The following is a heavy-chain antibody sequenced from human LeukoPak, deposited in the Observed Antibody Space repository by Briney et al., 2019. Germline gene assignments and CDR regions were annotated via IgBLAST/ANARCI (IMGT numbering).Heavy chain of an antibody. CDR1: GFTFSDYY. CDR3: ARAGTNFDY. CDR2: ISSSSSYT. V-gene: IGHV3-11*06. J-gene: IGHJ4*02. Sequence: TGGSLMLSCSASGFTFSDYYMSWIRQAPGKGLEWVSYISSSSSYTNYADSVKGRFTISRDNAKNSLYLQMNSLRAEDTAVYYCARAGTNFDYWGQGTLVTVSS.